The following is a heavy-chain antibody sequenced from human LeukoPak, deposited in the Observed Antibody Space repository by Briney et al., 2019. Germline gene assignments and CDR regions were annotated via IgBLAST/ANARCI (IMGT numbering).Heavy chain of an antibody. Sequence: ASVKVSRTASGYTFTSYYMHWVRQAPGQGLEWMGIINPSGGSTSYAQKLQGRVTMTRDTSTSTVYMELSSLRSEDTAVYYCARGGGYCSSTSCYVTFFDYWGRGTLVTVSS. CDR2: INPSGGST. CDR1: GYTFTSYY. D-gene: IGHD2-2*01. J-gene: IGHJ4*02. V-gene: IGHV1-46*01. CDR3: ARGGGYCSSTSCYVTFFDY.